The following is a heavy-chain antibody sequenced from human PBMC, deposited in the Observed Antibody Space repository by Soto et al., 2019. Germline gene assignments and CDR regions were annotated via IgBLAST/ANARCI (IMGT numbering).Heavy chain of an antibody. CDR3: ARTKEFIAAAGYYYYGMDV. Sequence: GGSLRLSCAASGFTFSSYWMSWVRQAPGKGLEWVASIKQDGSEKYYVDSVKGRFTISRDNAKNSLYLQMNSLRAEDTAVYYCARTKEFIAAAGYYYYGMDVWGQGTTVTVSS. V-gene: IGHV3-7*05. D-gene: IGHD6-13*01. CDR2: IKQDGSEK. J-gene: IGHJ6*02. CDR1: GFTFSSYW.